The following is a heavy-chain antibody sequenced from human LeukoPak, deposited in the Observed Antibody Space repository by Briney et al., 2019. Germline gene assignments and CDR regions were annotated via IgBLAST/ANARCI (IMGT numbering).Heavy chain of an antibody. CDR1: GGTFSSYA. V-gene: IGHV1-69*05. Sequence: GASVNVSCKASGGTFSSYAISWVRQAPGQGREWMGGIIPIFGTANYAQKFQGRVTITTDESTSTAYMELSSLRSEDTAVYYCAREQYSGSYYGATLNAFDIWGQGTMVTVSS. D-gene: IGHD1-26*01. J-gene: IGHJ3*02. CDR3: AREQYSGSYYGATLNAFDI. CDR2: IIPIFGTA.